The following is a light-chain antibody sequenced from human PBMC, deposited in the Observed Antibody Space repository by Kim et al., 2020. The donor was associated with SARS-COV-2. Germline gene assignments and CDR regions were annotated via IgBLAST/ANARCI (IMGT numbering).Light chain of an antibody. CDR1: QTIGTN. J-gene: IGKJ3*01. Sequence: ASIGDRVTMSCRASQTIGTNLNWYQQKTGKAPKLLIYAASSLQTGAPSRFSGAGSGTDFTLTINSLQPEDFATYYCQQGSTTPYTFGPGTKVDIK. V-gene: IGKV1-39*01. CDR3: QQGSTTPYT. CDR2: AAS.